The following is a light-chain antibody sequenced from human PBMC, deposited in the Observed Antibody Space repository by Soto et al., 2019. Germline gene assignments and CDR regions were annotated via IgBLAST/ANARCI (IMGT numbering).Light chain of an antibody. V-gene: IGLV4-60*03. CDR1: SGHSSYI. Sequence: QSVLTQSSSASASLGSSVKLTCTLSSGHSSYIIAWHQQQPGKAPRYLMKLEGSGSYNKGSGVPDRFSGSSSGADRHLTISNLQSEDEADYYCETWDSNTRVFGGGTQLIVL. CDR2: LEGSGSY. J-gene: IGLJ3*02. CDR3: ETWDSNTRV.